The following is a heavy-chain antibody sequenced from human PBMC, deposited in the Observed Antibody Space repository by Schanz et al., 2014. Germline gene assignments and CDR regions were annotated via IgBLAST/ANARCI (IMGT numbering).Heavy chain of an antibody. CDR3: ARGLGDERWLDLNEAFDI. Sequence: QVQLVQSGAEVMKPGSSVKVSCKASGGTFSSYTINWVRQAPGQGLESMGRIIPILGITNVAQTFQDRVTITADKSTSTAYMELSSLRSEDTAVYYCARGLGDERWLDLNEAFDIWGQGTIVTVSS. CDR1: GGTFSSYT. V-gene: IGHV1-69*02. CDR2: IIPILGIT. D-gene: IGHD6-19*01. J-gene: IGHJ3*02.